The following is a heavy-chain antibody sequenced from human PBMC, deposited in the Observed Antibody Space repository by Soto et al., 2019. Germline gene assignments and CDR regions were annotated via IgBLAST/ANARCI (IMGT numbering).Heavy chain of an antibody. V-gene: IGHV3-48*03. D-gene: IGHD5-12*01. CDR1: GFIFSDYE. J-gene: IGHJ5*02. CDR2: ISGSGLTI. CDR3: ARGTYRNTYNWFDS. Sequence: PGGSLRLSCAASGFIFSDYEINWVRQAPGKGLEWVSYISGSGLTIYYADSVKGRFTISRDNAKNSLYLQMNSLGVEDTAVYYCARGTYRNTYNWFDSWGQGTLVTVSS.